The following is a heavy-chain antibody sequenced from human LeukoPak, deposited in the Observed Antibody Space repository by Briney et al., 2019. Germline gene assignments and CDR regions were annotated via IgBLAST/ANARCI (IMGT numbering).Heavy chain of an antibody. CDR1: GGSISSSPYY. Sequence: SETLSLTCTVSGGSISSSPYYWGWIRQPPGKGLEWIGSIYYSGTTHYSPSLESRVTISVDTSMNQFSLKLASVTAADTAIYYCAKGAGGFSYYNWFDPWGQGTLVTVSS. V-gene: IGHV4-39*07. CDR2: IYYSGTT. CDR3: AKGAGGFSYYNWFDP. D-gene: IGHD5-18*01. J-gene: IGHJ5*02.